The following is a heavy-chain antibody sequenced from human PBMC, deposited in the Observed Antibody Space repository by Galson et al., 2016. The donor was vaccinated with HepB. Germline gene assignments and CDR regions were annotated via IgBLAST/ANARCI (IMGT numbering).Heavy chain of an antibody. Sequence: SLRLSCAASGFNFGAYSMNWVRQAPGKGLGWISYISNTRSVIHYADSVKGRFTISRDNVNNSLYLQMNSLRDEDTAVYYCARHSRPELGIEPPGTRWFDPWGQGTLVTVSS. CDR3: ARHSRPELGIEPPGTRWFDP. D-gene: IGHD6-13*01. CDR2: ISNTRSVI. CDR1: GFNFGAYS. J-gene: IGHJ5*02. V-gene: IGHV3-48*02.